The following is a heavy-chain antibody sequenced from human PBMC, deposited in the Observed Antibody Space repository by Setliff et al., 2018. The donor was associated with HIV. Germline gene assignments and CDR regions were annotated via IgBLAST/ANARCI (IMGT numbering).Heavy chain of an antibody. CDR3: AADTTLLSPRA. CDR1: GGSISSSSYY. CDR2: IYYSGST. Sequence: PSETLSLTCTVSGGSISSSSYYWGWIRQPPGKGLEWIGSIYYSGSTYYNPSLKSRVTISVDTSKNQFSLKLSSVTAADTAVYYCAADTTLLSPRAWGQGTLVTVSS. J-gene: IGHJ5*02. V-gene: IGHV4-39*01. D-gene: IGHD3-10*01.